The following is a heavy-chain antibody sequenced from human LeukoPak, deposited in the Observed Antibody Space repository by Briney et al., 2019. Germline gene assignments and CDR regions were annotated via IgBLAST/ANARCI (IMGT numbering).Heavy chain of an antibody. J-gene: IGHJ3*02. CDR3: AREHYDSSGHYGLTSGHSAFDI. CDR2: ISSSGSTI. Sequence: PGGSLRLSCAASGFTFITYAMSWVRQAPGKGLEWVSYISSSGSTIYYADSVKGRFTISRDNAKNSLYLQMNSLRAEDTAVYYCAREHYDSSGHYGLTSGHSAFDIWGQGTMVTVSS. D-gene: IGHD3-22*01. V-gene: IGHV3-48*03. CDR1: GFTFITYA.